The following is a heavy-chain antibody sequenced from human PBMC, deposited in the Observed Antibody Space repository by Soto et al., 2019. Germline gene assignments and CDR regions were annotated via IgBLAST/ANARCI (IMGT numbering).Heavy chain of an antibody. Sequence: PSETLSLTCTVSGGSISSGGYYWSWIRQHPGKGLEWIGYIYYSGSTYYNPSLKSRVTISVDTSKNQFSLKPSSVTAADTAVYYCTTAGYSSSSGRYFDYWGQGTLVTVSS. J-gene: IGHJ4*02. CDR3: TTAGYSSSSGRYFDY. D-gene: IGHD6-6*01. CDR2: IYYSGST. V-gene: IGHV4-31*03. CDR1: GGSISSGGYY.